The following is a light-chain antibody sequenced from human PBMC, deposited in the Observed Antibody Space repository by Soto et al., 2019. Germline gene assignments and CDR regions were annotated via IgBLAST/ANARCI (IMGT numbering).Light chain of an antibody. CDR1: QSVGNNY. J-gene: IGKJ4*01. CDR3: QQCSYSPLT. CDR2: DAS. V-gene: IGKV3-20*01. Sequence: IVLTQSPGTLSLSPGERATLSCRASQSVGNNYLAWFQQKPGQPPRLLIDDASRRAPGIPDRFSGSGSGTDFTLTISRLEPEDFAVYYCQQCSYSPLTFGGGTKVEIK.